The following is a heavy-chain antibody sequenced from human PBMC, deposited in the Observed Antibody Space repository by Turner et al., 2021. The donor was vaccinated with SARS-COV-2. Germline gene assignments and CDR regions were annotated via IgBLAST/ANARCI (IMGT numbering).Heavy chain of an antibody. V-gene: IGHV4-4*07. J-gene: IGHJ4*02. D-gene: IGHD2-15*01. CDR2: IYTSGTT. CDR3: ARERDGYCSSGICYEVFEY. CDR1: GGSISDSY. Sequence: QVQLQESGPGLVKPSEILSLTSTVSGGSISDSYWSWIRQPAGKGLEWIGRIYTSGTTNYDPSLKGRVTMSIDTSKNQLSLNLISVTAADTAVYYCARERDGYCSSGICYEVFEYWGQGALVTVSS.